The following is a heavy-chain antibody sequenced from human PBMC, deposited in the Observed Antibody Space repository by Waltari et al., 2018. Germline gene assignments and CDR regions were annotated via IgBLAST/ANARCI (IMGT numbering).Heavy chain of an antibody. Sequence: VPLVESGGGLVPRGGSCILSCTVAGFTDRVHSMHWIREAPGKGLEWVSYISARSAAIYYADSVKGRFTISRDNAKNLLFLQMSNLGAEDMAVYYCATEPAPGAGINYWGQGILVTVSS. J-gene: IGHJ4*02. CDR1: GFTDRVHS. D-gene: IGHD6-19*01. CDR2: ISARSAAI. V-gene: IGHV3-48*01. CDR3: ATEPAPGAGINY.